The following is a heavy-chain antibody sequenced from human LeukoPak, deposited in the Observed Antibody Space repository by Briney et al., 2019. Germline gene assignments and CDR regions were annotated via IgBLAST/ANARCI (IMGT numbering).Heavy chain of an antibody. J-gene: IGHJ5*02. CDR1: GGSISSSSYY. CDR2: IYYSGST. Sequence: SETLSLTCTVSGGSISSSSYYWGWIRQPPGKGLEWIGYIYYSGSTNYNPSLKSRVTISVDTSKNQFSLKLSSVTAADTAVYYCARDGGYCSSTSCRNWFDPWGQGTLVTASS. D-gene: IGHD2-2*01. CDR3: ARDGGYCSSTSCRNWFDP. V-gene: IGHV4-61*01.